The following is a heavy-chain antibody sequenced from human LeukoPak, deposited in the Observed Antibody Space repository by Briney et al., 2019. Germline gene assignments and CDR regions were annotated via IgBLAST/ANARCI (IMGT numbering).Heavy chain of an antibody. CDR2: IWYDGSNK. J-gene: IGHJ3*02. Sequence: PGGSLRLSCAASGFTFSSYGMHWVRQAPGKGLEWVAVIWYDGSNKYYADSVKGRFTISRDNSKNTLYLQMNSLRAEDTAVYYCARDLGNYGGNHVPMDDAFDIWGQGTMVTVSS. CDR1: GFTFSSYG. D-gene: IGHD4-23*01. V-gene: IGHV3-33*01. CDR3: ARDLGNYGGNHVPMDDAFDI.